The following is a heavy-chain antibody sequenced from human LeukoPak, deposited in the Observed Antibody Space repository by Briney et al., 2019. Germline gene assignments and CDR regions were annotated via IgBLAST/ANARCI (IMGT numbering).Heavy chain of an antibody. CDR2: IIPIFGTA. D-gene: IGHD3-22*01. Sequence: ASVKVSCKASGGTFSSYAISWVRQAPGQGLEWMGRIIPIFGTANYAQKFQGRVTITTDESTSTAYMELSSLRSEDTTVYYCARHQYYYDSSGYYYGAFDIWGQGTMVTVSS. V-gene: IGHV1-69*05. J-gene: IGHJ3*02. CDR1: GGTFSSYA. CDR3: ARHQYYYDSSGYYYGAFDI.